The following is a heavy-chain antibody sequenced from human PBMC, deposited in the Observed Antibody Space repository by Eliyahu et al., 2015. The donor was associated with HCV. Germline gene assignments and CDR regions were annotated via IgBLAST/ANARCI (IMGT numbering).Heavy chain of an antibody. V-gene: IGHV1-46*03. J-gene: IGHJ6*02. CDR1: GYTLTGXY. CDR2: INPSTGTT. CDR3: TRADSNDV. D-gene: IGHD6-13*01. Sequence: QVQLVQSGAEVKXPGASVKVSXXXSGYTLTGXYXXRVRQAPGRGLEWMGIINPSTGTTTYPQKFQGRVTMTRDTSTSTVYMELSSLRFEDTAVYYCTRADSNDVWGQGTTVTVSS.